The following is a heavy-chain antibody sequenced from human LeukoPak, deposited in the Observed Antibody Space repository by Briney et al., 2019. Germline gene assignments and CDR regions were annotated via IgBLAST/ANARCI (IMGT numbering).Heavy chain of an antibody. V-gene: IGHV1-69*05. J-gene: IGHJ5*02. D-gene: IGHD6-6*01. Sequence: SVKVSCKASGGTFSSYAISWVRQAPGQGLEWMGGIIPIFGTANYAQKFQGRVTITTDESTSTAYMELSSLRSEDTAVYYCAREVVRPGDIEYSSSRGWFDPWGQGTLVAVSS. CDR3: AREVVRPGDIEYSSSRGWFDP. CDR2: IIPIFGTA. CDR1: GGTFSSYA.